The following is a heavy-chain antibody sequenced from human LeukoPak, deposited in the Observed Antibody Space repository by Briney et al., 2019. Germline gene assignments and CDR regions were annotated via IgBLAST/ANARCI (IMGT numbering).Heavy chain of an antibody. CDR2: INIDETNA. V-gene: IGHV3-74*01. D-gene: IGHD6-6*01. CDR1: GFTFSNYL. Sequence: PGGSLRLSCAVSGFTFSNYLMHWVRQAPGGGLVWVSRINIDETNAYADSVSGRFTISRDNAKNSLYLQMNSLKAEDTAVYYCARAHASKQLGRHFDYWGQGTLVTASS. J-gene: IGHJ4*02. CDR3: ARAHASKQLGRHFDY.